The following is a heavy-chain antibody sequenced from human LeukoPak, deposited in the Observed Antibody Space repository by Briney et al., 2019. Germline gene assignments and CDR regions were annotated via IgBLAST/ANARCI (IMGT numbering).Heavy chain of an antibody. CDR3: VRGVRVSGTASDY. V-gene: IGHV3-30*03. CDR1: GFTFSSYG. CDR2: ISYDGSNK. D-gene: IGHD3-10*01. J-gene: IGHJ4*02. Sequence: GGSLGLSCAASGFTFSSYGMHWVRQAPGKGLEWVAVISYDGSNKYYADSVKGRFTISRDNAKNTLHLQMNSLRGEDTAVYYCVRGVRVSGTASDYWGQGTLVTVSS.